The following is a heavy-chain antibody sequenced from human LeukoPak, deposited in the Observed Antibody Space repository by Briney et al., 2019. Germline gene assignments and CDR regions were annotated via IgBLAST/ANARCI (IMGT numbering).Heavy chain of an antibody. CDR3: ASRPADTTWYGVFDY. V-gene: IGHV4-59*01. Sequence: SETLSLTCTVSGGSISSYYWSWIRQPPGKGLEWIGYIYYSGSTSYNPSLKSRVTISVDTSRAQFFLRLSPVTAADTAIYYCASRPADTTWYGVFDYWSQGTLVTVSS. D-gene: IGHD3-10*01. CDR1: GGSISSYY. CDR2: IYYSGST. J-gene: IGHJ4*02.